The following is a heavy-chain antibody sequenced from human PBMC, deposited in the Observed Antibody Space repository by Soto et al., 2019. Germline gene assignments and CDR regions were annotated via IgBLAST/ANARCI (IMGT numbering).Heavy chain of an antibody. Sequence: QVTLKESGPVLVKPTETLTLTCTVSGFSLSNARMGVSWIRQPPGKALEWLAHIFSNDEKSYSTALKSRLTIAKDNSKSQVVLTMTNMDPVDTATYYCARGYCSGGSCYPTLLDYWGQGTLVTVSS. CDR3: ARGYCSGGSCYPTLLDY. CDR2: IFSNDEK. CDR1: GFSLSNARMG. V-gene: IGHV2-26*01. J-gene: IGHJ4*02. D-gene: IGHD2-15*01.